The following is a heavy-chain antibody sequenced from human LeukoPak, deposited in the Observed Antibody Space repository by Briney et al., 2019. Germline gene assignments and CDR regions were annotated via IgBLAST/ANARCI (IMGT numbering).Heavy chain of an antibody. J-gene: IGHJ6*02. V-gene: IGHV4-61*01. CDR2: IYYSGST. Sequence: PSETLSLTCTVSGGSVSSGSYYWSWIRQPPGKGLEWIGYIYYSGSTNYNPSLKSRVTISVDTSKNQFSLKLSSVTAADTAVYYCASGDIVVVPAAGKSYYYYYGMGVWGQGTTVTVSS. CDR3: ASGDIVVVPAAGKSYYYYYGMGV. CDR1: GGSVSSGSYY. D-gene: IGHD2-2*01.